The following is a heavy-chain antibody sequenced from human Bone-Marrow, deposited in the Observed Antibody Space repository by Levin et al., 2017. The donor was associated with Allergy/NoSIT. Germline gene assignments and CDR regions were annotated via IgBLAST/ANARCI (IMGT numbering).Heavy chain of an antibody. CDR3: TRRLGYDSNDYPVLDAFDI. D-gene: IGHD3-22*01. Sequence: LSLTCAASGFTFSGSTMHWVRQASGQGLEWVGRIRTRPNNYATAYAASVKGRFTISREDSKNTAYLQMNSLKTEDTAVYFCTRRLGYDSNDYPVLDAFDIWGQGTMVTVSS. V-gene: IGHV3-73*01. J-gene: IGHJ3*02. CDR1: GFTFSGST. CDR2: IRTRPNNYAT.